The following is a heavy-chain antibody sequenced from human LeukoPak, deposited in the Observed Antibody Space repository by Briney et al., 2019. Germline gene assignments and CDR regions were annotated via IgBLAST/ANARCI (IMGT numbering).Heavy chain of an antibody. CDR1: GDSVSSNSAA. CDR2: KYYRSKWYN. J-gene: IGHJ6*02. CDR3: ARAGGTIYYYYYGMDV. V-gene: IGHV6-1*01. Sequence: SQTLSLTCAISGDSVSSNSAAWNWIRQSPSRGLEWLGRKYYRSKWYNDYAVSVKSRITINPDTSKNQFSLQLNSVTPEDTAVYYCARAGGTIYYYYYGMDVWGQGTTVTVSS. D-gene: IGHD3-10*01.